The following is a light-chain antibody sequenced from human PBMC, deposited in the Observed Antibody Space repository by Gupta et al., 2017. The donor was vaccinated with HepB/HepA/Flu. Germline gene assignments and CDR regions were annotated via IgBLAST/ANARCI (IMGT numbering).Light chain of an antibody. J-gene: IGKJ2*01. CDR2: KAS. V-gene: IGKV1-5*03. CDR3: QQDNSLWT. CDR1: QSISSW. Sequence: DIQMTQSPSTLSASVGDRVTITCRASQSISSWLAWYQQKPGKAPKLLIYKASSGESGVPSRFSGSGSGTEFTLTSSSRQPDDFATYYCQQDNSLWTFGEGTKLEIK.